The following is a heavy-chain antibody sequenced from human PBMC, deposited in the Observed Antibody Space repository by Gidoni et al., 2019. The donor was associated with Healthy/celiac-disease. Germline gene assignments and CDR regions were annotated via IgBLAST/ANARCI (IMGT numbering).Heavy chain of an antibody. D-gene: IGHD2-21*02. CDR2: ISYDASNK. Sequence: QVKLVESGGGVVPPGGSLRLCCAATGFTLRRCGLHWVRQAPGKGLEGVSVISYDASNKYYADSVNGRFTISRDNSKNTLYLLMNSLRAEDTAVYYCARASPPAYCGGDCYSSPLDYWGQGTLVPVSS. J-gene: IGHJ4*02. CDR1: GFTLRRCG. V-gene: IGHV3-30*04. CDR3: ARASPPAYCGGDCYSSPLDY.